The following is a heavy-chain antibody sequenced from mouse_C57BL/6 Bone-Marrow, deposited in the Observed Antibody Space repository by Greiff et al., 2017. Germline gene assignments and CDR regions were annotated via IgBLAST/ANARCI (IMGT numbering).Heavy chain of an antibody. Sequence: EVKLVESGGGLVKPGGSLKLSCAASGFTFSSYAMSWVRQTPEKRLEWVATISDGGSYTYYPENVKGRFTFSRDNAKNQLYLLICQLTSVDSASYYCARDYDYYFDYWGQGTTLTVSS. CDR1: GFTFSSYA. D-gene: IGHD2-4*01. V-gene: IGHV5-4*01. CDR2: ISDGGSYT. CDR3: ARDYDYYFDY. J-gene: IGHJ2*01.